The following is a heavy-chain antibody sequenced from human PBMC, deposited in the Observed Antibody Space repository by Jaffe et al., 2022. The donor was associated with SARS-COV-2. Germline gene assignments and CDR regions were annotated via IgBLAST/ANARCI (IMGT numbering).Heavy chain of an antibody. Sequence: QVQLVESGGGVVQPGRSLRLSCAASGFTFSSYAMHWVRQAPGKGLEWVAVISYDGSNKYYADSVKGRFTISRDNSKNTLYLQMNSLRAEDTAVYYCARYVAAWFDPWGQGTLVTVSS. CDR3: ARYVAAWFDP. CDR2: ISYDGSNK. CDR1: GFTFSSYA. V-gene: IGHV3-30-3*01. D-gene: IGHD6-19*01. J-gene: IGHJ5*02.